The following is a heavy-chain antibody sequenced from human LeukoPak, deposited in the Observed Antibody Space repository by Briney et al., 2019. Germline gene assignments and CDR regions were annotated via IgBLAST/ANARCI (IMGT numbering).Heavy chain of an antibody. CDR3: AAKIAWWALDI. V-gene: IGHV7-4-1*02. J-gene: IGHJ3*02. CDR2: INTNTGNP. D-gene: IGHD2-8*02. Sequence: ASVKVSCKAPGYTFTSYAMNWVRQAPGQGLEWMGWINTNTGNPTYAQGFTGRFVFSLDTSVSTAYLQISSLKAEDTAVYYCAAKIAWWALDIWGQGTMVTVSS. CDR1: GYTFTSYA.